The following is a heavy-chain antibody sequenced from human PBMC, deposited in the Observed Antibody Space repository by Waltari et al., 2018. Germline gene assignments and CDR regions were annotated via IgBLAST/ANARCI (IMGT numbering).Heavy chain of an antibody. J-gene: IGHJ3*02. CDR1: GYSISSGYY. CDR3: ARPRPYSSPEDACDI. D-gene: IGHD6-13*01. CDR2: IYHSRST. V-gene: IGHV4-38-2*01. Sequence: QVQLQESGPGLVKPSETLSLTCAVSGYSISSGYYWGWIRQPPGKGLEWIGSIYHSRSTYYTPAGKGGATISVDTRKSRFCLRLRSVTAADTAVYYCARPRPYSSPEDACDIWGQGTMVIVSS.